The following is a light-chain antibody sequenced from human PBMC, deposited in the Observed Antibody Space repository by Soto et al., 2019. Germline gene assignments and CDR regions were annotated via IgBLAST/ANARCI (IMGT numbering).Light chain of an antibody. V-gene: IGLV2-8*01. J-gene: IGLJ2*01. CDR3: SSYAGSNMVV. Sequence: QSALTQPPSASGSPGQSVTISCTGTSSDVGGYNYVSWYQQHPGKAPKLMIYEVSKRPPGVPDRFSGSKSGNTASLTVSGLQAEDEADYYCSSYAGSNMVVFGGGTKVTVL. CDR1: SSDVGGYNY. CDR2: EVS.